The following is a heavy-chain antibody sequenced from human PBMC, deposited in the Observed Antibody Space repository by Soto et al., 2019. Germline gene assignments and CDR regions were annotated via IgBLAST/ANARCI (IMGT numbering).Heavy chain of an antibody. Sequence: SETLSLTCTVSGGSIISYYWSWIRQPPGKGLEWIAYIYYSGSTNYNPSLKSRVTISVDTSKNQFSLKLSSVTAADTAVYYCARKDYPLDYWGQGTLVTVSS. CDR2: IYYSGST. D-gene: IGHD3-16*01. J-gene: IGHJ4*02. V-gene: IGHV4-59*01. CDR1: GGSIISYY. CDR3: ARKDYPLDY.